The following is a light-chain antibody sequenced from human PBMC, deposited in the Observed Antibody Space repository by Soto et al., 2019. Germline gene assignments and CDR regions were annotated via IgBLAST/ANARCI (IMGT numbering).Light chain of an antibody. CDR2: WAS. J-gene: IGKJ2*01. Sequence: DIVMTQSPDSLAVSLGERATINCKSSQSVLYSLNSKNYLAWYQQKPGQPPNLLIYWASTRESGVPERFSGSGSGTDFTLTISSVQAEDVAVYSCQQYLTTPHTFGQGTKLQIK. V-gene: IGKV4-1*01. CDR1: QSVLYSLNSKNY. CDR3: QQYLTTPHT.